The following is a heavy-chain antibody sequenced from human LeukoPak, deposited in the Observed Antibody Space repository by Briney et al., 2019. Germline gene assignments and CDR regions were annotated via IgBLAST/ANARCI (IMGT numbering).Heavy chain of an antibody. J-gene: IGHJ4*02. CDR2: ISLHEINT. V-gene: IGHV3-30*19. CDR1: GLSFSTYG. CDR3: ARGAMASFTY. Sequence: GTSLRPSRAPAGLSFSTYGLHWVSQAGGKWRGWVAVISLHEINTHYADSVKSRITHSRDNSKTTVYLQRDRLRGEDWAVYYCARGAMASFTYWGRGTLVTVSS. D-gene: IGHD5-18*01.